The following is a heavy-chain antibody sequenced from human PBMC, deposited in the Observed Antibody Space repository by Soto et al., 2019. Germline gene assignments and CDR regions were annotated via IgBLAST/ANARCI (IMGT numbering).Heavy chain of an antibody. J-gene: IGHJ4*02. D-gene: IGHD6-13*01. V-gene: IGHV3-23*01. CDR1: GFSLSSYA. CDR2: ISGSGDSP. CDR3: ARRGPGTYFDY. Sequence: PGGSLRLSCAASGFSLSSYAMDWVRQAPGKGLEWVSVISGSGDSPYYADSVRGRFTISRDNSKNTLYLQMNSLRTEDTAVYYCARRGPGTYFDYWGQGTLVTVSS.